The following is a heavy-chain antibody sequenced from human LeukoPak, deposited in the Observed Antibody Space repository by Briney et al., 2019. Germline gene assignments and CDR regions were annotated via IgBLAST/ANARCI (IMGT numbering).Heavy chain of an antibody. Sequence: GGSLRLSCAASGFTFSGSAMHWVRQASGKGLEWVSYISSSGSTIYYADSVKGRFTISRDNAKNSLYLQMNSLRAEDTAVYYCAELGITMIGGVWGKGTTVTISS. CDR2: ISSSGSTI. CDR1: GFTFSGSA. CDR3: AELGITMIGGV. V-gene: IGHV3-48*03. J-gene: IGHJ6*04. D-gene: IGHD3-10*02.